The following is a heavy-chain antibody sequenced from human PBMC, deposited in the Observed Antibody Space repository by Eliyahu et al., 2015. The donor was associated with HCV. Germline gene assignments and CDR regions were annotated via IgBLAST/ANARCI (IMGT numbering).Heavy chain of an antibody. CDR2: IRNKASGHTT. J-gene: IGHJ3*01. Sequence: EVHLVASGGGLVQPGWSLRLSCAASGVIFSXQYMDWVRQAPGRGLEWIGHIRNKASGHTTEYAASVRGRFTISRDDSENSLYLQMSSLKTEDTAIYYCAREYTINIYRAFDVWEGTMVTVSS. CDR1: GVIFSXQY. D-gene: IGHD3-10*01. CDR3: AREYTINIYRAFDV. V-gene: IGHV3-72*01.